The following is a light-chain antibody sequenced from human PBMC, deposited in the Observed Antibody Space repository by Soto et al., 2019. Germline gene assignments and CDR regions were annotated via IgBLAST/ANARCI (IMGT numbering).Light chain of an antibody. CDR1: QSISTY. J-gene: IGKJ2*01. CDR3: QQSSDIPYT. V-gene: IGKV1-39*01. CDR2: AAS. Sequence: DIQMTQSPSSLSASVGDRVTVTCRASQSISTYLNWYLQNPGKAPKLLIYAASSLQSGVPSRFSGSGSGTDFTLTISSLQPEDFATYYCQQSSDIPYTFGQGTKLEIK.